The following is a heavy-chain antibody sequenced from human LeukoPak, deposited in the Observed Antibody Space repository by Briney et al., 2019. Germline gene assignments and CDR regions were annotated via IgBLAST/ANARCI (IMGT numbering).Heavy chain of an antibody. CDR1: GYTFTSYA. Sequence: ASAKVSCKASGYTFTSYAMHWVRQAPGQRLEWMGWINAGNGNTKYSQEFQGRVTITRDTSASTAYMELSSLRSEDMAVYYCARERSGSFDAFDIWGQGTMVTVSS. V-gene: IGHV1-3*03. J-gene: IGHJ3*02. D-gene: IGHD1-26*01. CDR3: ARERSGSFDAFDI. CDR2: INAGNGNT.